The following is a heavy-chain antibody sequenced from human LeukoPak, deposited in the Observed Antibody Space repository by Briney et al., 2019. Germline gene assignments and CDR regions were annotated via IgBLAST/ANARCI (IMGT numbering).Heavy chain of an antibody. CDR1: RITFRNAW. V-gene: IGHV3-15*01. Sequence: GGSLRLSCAVSRITFRNAWMSWVRQAPGKGLGWVARIRSKAEGETKEYAASVKGRFTIPRDDSRSRLYLQMNSLKTEDTAVYYCATGVVTGTSRWGPGTLVTVSS. J-gene: IGHJ4*02. CDR3: ATGVVTGTSR. D-gene: IGHD1-1*01. CDR2: IRSKAEGETK.